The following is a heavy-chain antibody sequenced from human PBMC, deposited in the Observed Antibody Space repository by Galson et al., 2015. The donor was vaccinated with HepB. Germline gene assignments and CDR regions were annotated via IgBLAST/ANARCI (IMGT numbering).Heavy chain of an antibody. V-gene: IGHV3-23*01. J-gene: IGHJ4*02. CDR3: ARVTMVRGVSNGHFDY. CDR1: GFTLRNPA. D-gene: IGHD3-10*01. CDR2: ISDGST. Sequence: SLRLSCAVSGFTLRNPATGWVRQAPGKGLACVSIISDGSTHDAVSVKGRFTISRDTSKSTFSLHMNSLRVEDTAIYYCARVTMVRGVSNGHFDYWGQGTLVTVSS.